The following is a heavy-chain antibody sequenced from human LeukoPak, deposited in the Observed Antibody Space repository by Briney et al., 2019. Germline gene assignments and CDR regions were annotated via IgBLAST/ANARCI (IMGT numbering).Heavy chain of an antibody. CDR3: ATTPIAAAADY. J-gene: IGHJ4*02. CDR2: IYYSGST. D-gene: IGHD6-13*01. V-gene: IGHV4-59*08. CDR1: GGSISSYY. Sequence: SETLSLTCTVSGGSISSYYWSWIRQPPGKGLEWIGYIYYSGSTNYNPSLKSRVTISVDTSKNQFSLKLSSVTAADTAVYYCATTPIAAAADYWGQGTLVTVSS.